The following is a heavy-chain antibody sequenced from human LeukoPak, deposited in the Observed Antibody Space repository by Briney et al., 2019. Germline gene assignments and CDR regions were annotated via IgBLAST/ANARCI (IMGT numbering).Heavy chain of an antibody. CDR1: GGTFSSYA. Sequence: GASVKVSCKASGGTFSSYAISWVRQAPGQGLEWMGRIIPILGIANYAQKFQGRVTITADKSTSTAYMELSSLRSEDTAVYYCARDMSSSLFDYWGQGTLVTVSS. D-gene: IGHD6-19*01. CDR2: IIPILGIA. CDR3: ARDMSSSLFDY. V-gene: IGHV1-69*04. J-gene: IGHJ4*02.